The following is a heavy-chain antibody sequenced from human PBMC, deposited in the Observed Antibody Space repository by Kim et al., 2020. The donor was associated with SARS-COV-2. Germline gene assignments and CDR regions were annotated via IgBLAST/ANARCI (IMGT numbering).Heavy chain of an antibody. CDR2: T. V-gene: IGHV3-74*01. J-gene: IGHJ4*02. CDR3: ARGGSGYYIDN. D-gene: IGHD3-22*01. Sequence: TNYAASVQGRITISRDNAKNTLYLQLNSLRAEDTAVYYCARGGSGYYIDNWGQGTLVTVSS.